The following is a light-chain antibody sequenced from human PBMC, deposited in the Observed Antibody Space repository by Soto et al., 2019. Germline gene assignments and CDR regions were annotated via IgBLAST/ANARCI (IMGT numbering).Light chain of an antibody. V-gene: IGKV3-11*01. CDR2: DAS. Sequence: EIVLTQSPATLSLSPGERATLSCRASQSVTNSLAWYQQKPGQAPRLFFYDASNRATGIPTRFSGSGSGTDFTLTISNLEPDDFAVYYCQQHISWPLTFGGGTKVEIK. CDR1: QSVTNS. J-gene: IGKJ4*01. CDR3: QQHISWPLT.